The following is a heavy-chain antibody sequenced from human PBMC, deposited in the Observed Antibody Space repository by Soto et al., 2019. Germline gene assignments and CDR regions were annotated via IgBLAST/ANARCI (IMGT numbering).Heavy chain of an antibody. Sequence: GGSLRLSCAASGFTFSRYAMGWVRQAPGKGLEWVSAISGSGGSTYYADSVKGRFTISRDNSKNTLYLQMNSLRAEDTAVYYCAKSKRAIGYSSGWYGFDYWGQGTLVTVSS. CDR2: ISGSGGST. CDR3: AKSKRAIGYSSGWYGFDY. D-gene: IGHD6-19*01. CDR1: GFTFSRYA. V-gene: IGHV3-23*01. J-gene: IGHJ4*02.